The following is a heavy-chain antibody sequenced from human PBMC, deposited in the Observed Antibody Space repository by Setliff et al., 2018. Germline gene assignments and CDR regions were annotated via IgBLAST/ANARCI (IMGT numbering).Heavy chain of an antibody. J-gene: IGHJ4*02. Sequence: PGGSLRLSCAASGFTASSNSISWVRQAPGKGPEWVSVIHRGVSHYADSVTGRFTISRDNSKNTLYLQMSSLRAEDTAVYYCARDGGEYWGQGTLVTVSS. V-gene: IGHV3-66*01. D-gene: IGHD3-16*01. CDR3: ARDGGEY. CDR2: IHRGVS. CDR1: GFTASSNS.